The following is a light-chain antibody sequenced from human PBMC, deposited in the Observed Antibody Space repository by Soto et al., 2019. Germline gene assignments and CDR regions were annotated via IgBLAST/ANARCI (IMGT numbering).Light chain of an antibody. J-gene: IGKJ1*01. Sequence: DIQMTQSPSSLSASVGDRITITCRASQIIDTWLAWYQQKPGKAPKLLIYKASSLENGVPSRFSGSGSGTEFPLTNSSLQPYDFAAYYCQQYETYSPWTFGQGTKVEVK. CDR2: KAS. CDR3: QQYETYSPWT. CDR1: QIIDTW. V-gene: IGKV1-5*03.